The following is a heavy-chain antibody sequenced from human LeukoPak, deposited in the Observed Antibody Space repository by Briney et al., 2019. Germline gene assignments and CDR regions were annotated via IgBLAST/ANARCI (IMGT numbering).Heavy chain of an antibody. V-gene: IGHV3-30*02. J-gene: IGHJ3*02. CDR2: IRYDGSNK. D-gene: IGHD1-26*01. Sequence: PGGSLRLSCAASGFTFSSYGMHWVRQAPGKGLEWVAFIRYDGSNKYYADSVKGRFTISRDNAKNSLYLQMNSLRAEDTAVYYCAKDFQREPDPEAFDIWGQGTMVTVSS. CDR1: GFTFSSYG. CDR3: AKDFQREPDPEAFDI.